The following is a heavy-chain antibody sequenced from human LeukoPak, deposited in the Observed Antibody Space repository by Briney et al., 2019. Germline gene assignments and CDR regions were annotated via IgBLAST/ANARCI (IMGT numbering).Heavy chain of an antibody. Sequence: ASVKVSCKASGYTFTSYGISWVRQAPGQGLEWMGWISAYNGNTNYAQKFQGRVTMTRDTSISTAYMELSRLRSDDTAVYYCARARWEMGSVQIMYYFDYWGQGTLVTVSS. CDR1: GYTFTSYG. V-gene: IGHV1-18*01. CDR2: ISAYNGNT. D-gene: IGHD1-1*01. J-gene: IGHJ4*02. CDR3: ARARWEMGSVQIMYYFDY.